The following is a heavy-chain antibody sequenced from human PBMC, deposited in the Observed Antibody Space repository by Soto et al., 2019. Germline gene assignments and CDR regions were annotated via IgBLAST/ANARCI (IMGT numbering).Heavy chain of an antibody. CDR1: GFTFSNAW. CDR2: IKSKTDGGTT. D-gene: IGHD4-4*01. Sequence: GGSLRLSCVASGFTFSNAWMSWVRQAPGKGLEWVGRIKSKTDGGTTDYAAPVKGRFTISRDDLKNTLYLQMNSLKSEDTAVYYCTAHDYTGLWYYYGMDVWGQGTTVTVSS. J-gene: IGHJ6*02. V-gene: IGHV3-15*01. CDR3: TAHDYTGLWYYYGMDV.